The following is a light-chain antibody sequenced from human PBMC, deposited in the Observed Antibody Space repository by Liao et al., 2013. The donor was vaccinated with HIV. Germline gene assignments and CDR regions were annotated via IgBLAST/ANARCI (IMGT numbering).Light chain of an antibody. CDR2: YDS. J-gene: IGLJ1*01. CDR3: QAWDSGTGV. V-gene: IGLV3-21*01. Sequence: SYVLTQPPSVSVAPGKTARITCGGNNIGSKSVHWYLQKPGQAPVVVIYYDSDRPSGIPERFSGSISGNTATLTISGAQAMDEADYFCQAWDSGTGVFGTGTKVT. CDR1: NIGSKS.